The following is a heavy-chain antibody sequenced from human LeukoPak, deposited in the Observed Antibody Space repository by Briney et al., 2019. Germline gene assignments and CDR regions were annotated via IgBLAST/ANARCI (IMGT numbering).Heavy chain of an antibody. CDR2: IYYSGST. Sequence: PSETLSLTCTVSGGSISSSSYYWGWIRQPPGKGLEWIGSIYYSGSTYYNPSLKSRVTISVDTSKNQFSLKLSSVTAADTAVYYCARDSGVEWELLPYRNHFDYWGQGTLVTDSS. CDR1: GGSISSSSYY. V-gene: IGHV4-39*07. J-gene: IGHJ4*02. CDR3: ARDSGVEWELLPYRNHFDY. D-gene: IGHD1-26*01.